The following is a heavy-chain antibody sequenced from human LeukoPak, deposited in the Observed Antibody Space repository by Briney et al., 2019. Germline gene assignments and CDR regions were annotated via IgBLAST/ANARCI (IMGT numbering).Heavy chain of an antibody. CDR3: ARKPDGRFLEWLSED. J-gene: IGHJ4*02. Sequence: GGSLRLPCAASGFTFSSYEMNWVRQAPEKGLEWVSYISSSGSTIYYADSVKGRFTISRDNAKNSLYLQMNSLGAEDTAVYYCARKPDGRFLEWLSEDWGQGTLVTVSS. CDR1: GFTFSSYE. CDR2: ISSSGSTI. V-gene: IGHV3-48*03. D-gene: IGHD3-3*01.